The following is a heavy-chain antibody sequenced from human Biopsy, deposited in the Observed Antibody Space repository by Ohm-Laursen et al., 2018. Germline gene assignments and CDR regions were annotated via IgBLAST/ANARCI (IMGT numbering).Heavy chain of an antibody. V-gene: IGHV4-39*01. CDR2: IYITDTT. Sequence: SDTLSLTCTVSGGSISSSSTYYWAWLRQPPGKGLEWIGSIYITDTTFYNPSLKSRVTISIDTSTNQFSLKVSSVTAADTALYFCARHPTGFWFDPWGHGTLVTVSS. CDR1: GGSISSSSTYY. J-gene: IGHJ5*02. CDR3: ARHPTGFWFDP.